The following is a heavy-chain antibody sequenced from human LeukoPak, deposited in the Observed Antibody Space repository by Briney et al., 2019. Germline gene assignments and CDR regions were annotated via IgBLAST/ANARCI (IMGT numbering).Heavy chain of an antibody. J-gene: IGHJ4*02. CDR3: ARRRDGYNYVGTDY. Sequence: GESLKISCKGSGYNFTNYWIGWVREMPGRGLEWMGIIYPGDSDTTYSPSFQGQVTISADKSISTSYLQWSSLKASDTAMYYCARRRDGYNYVGTDYWGQGTLVTVSS. D-gene: IGHD5-24*01. CDR1: GYNFTNYW. CDR2: IYPGDSDT. V-gene: IGHV5-51*01.